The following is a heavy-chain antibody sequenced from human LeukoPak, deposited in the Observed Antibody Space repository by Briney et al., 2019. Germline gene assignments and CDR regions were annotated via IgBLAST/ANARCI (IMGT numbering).Heavy chain of an antibody. CDR3: VRDFPENWQLVPLLDY. V-gene: IGHV3-23*01. J-gene: IGHJ4*02. D-gene: IGHD6-6*01. CDR1: GFTFSNYA. CDR2: MRSGDGDT. Sequence: PGGSLRLSCVASGFTFSNYAMSWVRQAPGKGLEWVAVMRSGDGDTTYADSVRGRFTISRDNSKNRLDLQMNSLRPEDTAVYYCVRDFPENWQLVPLLDYWGQATLVTVSS.